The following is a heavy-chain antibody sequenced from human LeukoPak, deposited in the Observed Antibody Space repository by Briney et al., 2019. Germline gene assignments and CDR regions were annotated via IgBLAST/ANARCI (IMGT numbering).Heavy chain of an antibody. D-gene: IGHD6-6*01. V-gene: IGHV4-59*08. CDR2: IYYSGST. Sequence: SETLSLTCTVSGGSISSYYWTWIWQSPGKGLEWIGYIYYSGSTNYNPSLKSRVTISVDTSKNQFSLKLNSVTAADTAVYYCARGVKIEYSTSSRNWYFDLWGRGTLVTVSS. J-gene: IGHJ2*01. CDR1: GGSISSYY. CDR3: ARGVKIEYSTSSRNWYFDL.